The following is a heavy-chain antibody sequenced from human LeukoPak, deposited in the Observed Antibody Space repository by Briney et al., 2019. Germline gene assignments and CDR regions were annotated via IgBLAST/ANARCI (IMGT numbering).Heavy chain of an antibody. CDR2: IYYSGST. Sequence: ASETLSLTCTVSGGSNSSYYWSWIRQPPGKGLEWIGYIYYSGSTNYNPSLKSRVTISVDTSKNQFSLKLSSVTAADTAVYYCASLYYYDSSGYLSAFDIWGQGTMVTVSS. CDR1: GGSNSSYY. J-gene: IGHJ3*02. V-gene: IGHV4-59*01. D-gene: IGHD3-22*01. CDR3: ASLYYYDSSGYLSAFDI.